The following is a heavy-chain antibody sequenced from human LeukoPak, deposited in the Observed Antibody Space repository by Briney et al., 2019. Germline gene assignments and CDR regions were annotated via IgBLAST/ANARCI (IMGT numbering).Heavy chain of an antibody. J-gene: IGHJ4*01. Sequence: PGGSLRLSCAASGFSFTTYWMGWVRQAPGKGLEWVSYISSSGSTIYYADSVKGRFTISRDNAKNSLYLQMNSLRTEDTALYYCAKGSRPVPAASLDYWGQGTLVTVSS. V-gene: IGHV3-48*04. D-gene: IGHD2-2*01. CDR3: AKGSRPVPAASLDY. CDR2: ISSSGSTI. CDR1: GFSFTTYW.